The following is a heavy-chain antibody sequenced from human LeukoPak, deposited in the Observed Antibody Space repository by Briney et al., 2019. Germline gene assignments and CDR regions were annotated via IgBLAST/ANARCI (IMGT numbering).Heavy chain of an antibody. Sequence: GGSQRLSCAASGFTVSDYPMHWVRQAPGKGLEWVAIISYDGSNKYYPDSLRGRLTISRDNSKNTLYLQMNSLRTEDTALYFCARDQTSDYWGQGTRVTVSS. CDR3: ARDQTSDY. CDR2: ISYDGSNK. CDR1: GFTVSDYP. V-gene: IGHV3-30*04. J-gene: IGHJ4*02.